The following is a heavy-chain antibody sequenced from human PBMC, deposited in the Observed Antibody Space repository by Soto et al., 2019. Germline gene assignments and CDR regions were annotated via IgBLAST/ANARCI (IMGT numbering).Heavy chain of an antibody. V-gene: IGHV3-7*01. D-gene: IGHD3-10*01. CDR1: GFTFGTFW. J-gene: IGHJ4*02. Sequence: GGSLRLSCAASGFTFGTFWMTWVRQVPGKGLEWVANVKHDASEKYYVDSVKGRFTISRDNAKNSLYLQMNGLRAEDTAVYYCERYSGSFSLDYWGQGTLVTVSS. CDR3: ERYSGSFSLDY. CDR2: VKHDASEK.